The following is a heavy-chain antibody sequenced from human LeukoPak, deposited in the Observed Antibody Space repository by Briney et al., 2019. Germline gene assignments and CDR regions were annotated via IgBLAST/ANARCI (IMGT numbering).Heavy chain of an antibody. J-gene: IGHJ6*02. CDR1: GYSFTSYW. D-gene: IGHD2-2*01. Sequence: GKSLKISCKGSGYSFTSYWIGWVRQMPGKGLEWMGIIYPGDSDTRYSPSFQGQVTISVDKSISTAYLQWSSLQASDTAMYYCARAIGTSQFYFYYGMDVWGQGTTVTVSS. V-gene: IGHV5-51*01. CDR3: ARAIGTSQFYFYYGMDV. CDR2: IYPGDSDT.